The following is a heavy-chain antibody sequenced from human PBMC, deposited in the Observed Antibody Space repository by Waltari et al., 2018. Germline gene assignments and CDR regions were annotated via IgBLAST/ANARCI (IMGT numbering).Heavy chain of an antibody. J-gene: IGHJ4*02. CDR3: TGWMGALTNH. Sequence: EVQLVESGGGLVQPGGSLILSCAASGFTFNSYWMSWVRQAPGKGLEWVAHIKEDGSAKYYVESVKGRFTITRDNAKQMMYLQMTSLRAEDMAVYYCTGWMGALTNHWGQGMLVTVSS. D-gene: IGHD3-16*01. V-gene: IGHV3-7*03. CDR1: GFTFNSYW. CDR2: IKEDGSAK.